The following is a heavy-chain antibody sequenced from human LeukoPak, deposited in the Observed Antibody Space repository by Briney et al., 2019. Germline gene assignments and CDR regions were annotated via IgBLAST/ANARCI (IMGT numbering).Heavy chain of an antibody. J-gene: IGHJ4*02. D-gene: IGHD5-18*01. V-gene: IGHV4-39*01. CDR1: GGSISSSSYY. CDR2: IYYSGST. Sequence: SETLSLTCTVSGGSISSSSYYWGWSRQPPGKGLEWIGSIYYSGSTYYNPPLKSRVTISVDTSKNQFSLKLSSVTAADTAVYYCASVDTAMGTNYFDYWGQGTLVTVSS. CDR3: ASVDTAMGTNYFDY.